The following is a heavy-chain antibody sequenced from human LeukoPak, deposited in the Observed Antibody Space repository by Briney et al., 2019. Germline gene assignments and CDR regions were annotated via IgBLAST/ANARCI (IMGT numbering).Heavy chain of an antibody. V-gene: IGHV4-34*01. D-gene: IGHD2-2*01. Sequence: PSETLSLTCAVYGGSFSGYYWSWIRQPPGKGLEWIGEINRSGSTNYNPSLKSRVTISVDTSKNQFSLKLSSVTAADTAVYYCARGLGCSSTSCYNWFDPWGQGTLVTVSS. CDR2: INRSGST. J-gene: IGHJ5*02. CDR3: ARGLGCSSTSCYNWFDP. CDR1: GGSFSGYY.